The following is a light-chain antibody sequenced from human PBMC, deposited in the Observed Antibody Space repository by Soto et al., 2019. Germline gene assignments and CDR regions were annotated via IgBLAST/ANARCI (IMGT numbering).Light chain of an antibody. J-gene: IGKJ4*01. CDR2: DAS. CDR3: QQYDNLPLT. V-gene: IGKV1-33*01. Sequence: IQMTQSASSLSACVGDRVTITCQASQDISNYLNWYQQKPGKAPKLLIYDASNLETGVPSRFSGSGSGTDFTFTISSLQPEDIATYYCQQYDNLPLTFGGGTKVEIK. CDR1: QDISNY.